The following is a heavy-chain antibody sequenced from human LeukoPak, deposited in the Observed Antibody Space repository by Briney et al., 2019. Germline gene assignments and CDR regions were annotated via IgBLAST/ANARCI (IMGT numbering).Heavy chain of an antibody. CDR2: GST. Sequence: SETLSLTCIVSGASVITDEYYWGWVRQPPGKGLEWLGSTYRIPPLKSRVTISVDTSRNQFSLRLRSVTAADTALYFCARVFGLYQEAMDVWGPGTTVTVSS. J-gene: IGHJ6*02. V-gene: IGHV4-39*07. CDR3: ARVFGLYQEAMDV. D-gene: IGHD3/OR15-3a*01. CDR1: GASVITDEYY.